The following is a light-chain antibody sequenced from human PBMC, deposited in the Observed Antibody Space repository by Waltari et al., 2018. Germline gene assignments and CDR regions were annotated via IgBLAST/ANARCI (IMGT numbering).Light chain of an antibody. CDR1: SSDVGGYDS. J-gene: IGLJ1*01. CDR2: GVT. CDR3: CSYAGSYTEV. Sequence: QSALTQPRSVSGSPGQSVTIPCTGTSSDVGGYDSVSWYQQQSAKAPKLIIFGVTERPSGVPDRFSGSKSGNTASLTISGLQSEDEADYYCCSYAGSYTEVFGTGTTVTVL. V-gene: IGLV2-11*01.